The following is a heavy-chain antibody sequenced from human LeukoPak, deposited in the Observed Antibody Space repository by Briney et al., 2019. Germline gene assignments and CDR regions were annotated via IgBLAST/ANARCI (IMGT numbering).Heavy chain of an antibody. V-gene: IGHV5-10-1*01. CDR3: ARVATEGEYCGGDCYISPPDY. CDR1: GYSFSTYW. Sequence: GESLKISCEGSGYSFSTYWINCVRQMPGKGLECMGTIDPSDSYTNYSPSFEGHVTISADKSINTAYLQWSSLKASDTAIYYCARVATEGEYCGGDCYISPPDYWGQGTLVTVSS. D-gene: IGHD2-21*02. CDR2: IDPSDSYT. J-gene: IGHJ4*02.